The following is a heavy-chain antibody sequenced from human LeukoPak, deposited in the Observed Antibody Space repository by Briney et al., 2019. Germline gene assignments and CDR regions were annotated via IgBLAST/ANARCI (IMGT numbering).Heavy chain of an antibody. CDR1: GGSFSGYY. CDR3: ARGVPYYDILTGYSHTIYFDC. CDR2: INHSGST. Sequence: SETLSLTCAVYGGSFSGYYWSWIRQPPGKGLEWIGEINHSGSTNYNPSLKSRVTISVDTSKNQFSLKLSSVTAADTAVYYCARGVPYYDILTGYSHTIYFDCWGQGTLVTVSS. V-gene: IGHV4-34*01. D-gene: IGHD3-9*01. J-gene: IGHJ4*02.